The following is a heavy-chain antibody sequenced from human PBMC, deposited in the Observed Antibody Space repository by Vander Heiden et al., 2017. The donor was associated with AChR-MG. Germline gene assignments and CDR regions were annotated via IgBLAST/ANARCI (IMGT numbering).Heavy chain of an antibody. CDR2: IYYSGST. CDR3: ARDSAYDSSGYYYGHFDY. V-gene: IGHV4-30-4*01. D-gene: IGHD3-22*01. CDR1: GGPISSGDYY. J-gene: IGHJ4*02. Sequence: QVQLQESGPGLVKPSQTLSLTCTVPGGPISSGDYYWSWIRQPPGKGLEWIGYIYYSGSTYYNPSLKSRVTISVDTSKNQFSLKLSSVTAADTAVYYCARDSAYDSSGYYYGHFDYWGQGTLVTVSS.